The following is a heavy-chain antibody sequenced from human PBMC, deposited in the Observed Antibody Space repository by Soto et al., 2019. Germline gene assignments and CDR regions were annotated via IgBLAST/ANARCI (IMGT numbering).Heavy chain of an antibody. D-gene: IGHD6-13*01. J-gene: IGHJ6*02. Sequence: QLQLQESGPGLVKPSETLSLSCTVSGGSISSSFYWGWIRQPPGKGLEWIGSIYATGNTYYNPSLKARVTISADTSKHQFSLNLISVTAADTAVYYCRSSSRYSTDVWGQGATVTVSS. CDR1: GGSISSSFY. CDR3: RSSSRYSTDV. CDR2: IYATGNT. V-gene: IGHV4-39*01.